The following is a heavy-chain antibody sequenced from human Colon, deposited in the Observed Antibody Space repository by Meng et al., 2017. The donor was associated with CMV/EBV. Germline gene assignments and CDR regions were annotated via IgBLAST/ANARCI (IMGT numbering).Heavy chain of an antibody. J-gene: IGHJ4*02. D-gene: IGHD3-10*01. V-gene: IGHV3-53*01. CDR1: GLSVTSNY. CDR3: ARVGIRALNFDS. CDR2: MFHDGST. Sequence: GASLKISCVASGLSVTSNYMTWVRQAPGKGLEWVSAMFHDGSTFYADSVKGRFTMSRDNVKNTVFLQMNSLRGDATAVYFGARVGIRALNFDSWGPGTLVTVSS.